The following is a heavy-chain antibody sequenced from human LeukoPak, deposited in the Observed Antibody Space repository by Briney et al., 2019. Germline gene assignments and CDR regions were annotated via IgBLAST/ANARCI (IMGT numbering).Heavy chain of an antibody. CDR2: IKQDGSEK. Sequence: PGGSLRLSCAASGFTFSSYWMSWVRQAPGKGLEWVANIKQDGSEKYYVDSVKGRFTISRDNAKNSLYLQMNSLRAEDTAVYYCARARTDPIAVVPAANYYYYYMDVWGKGTTVTVSS. CDR1: GFTFSSYW. J-gene: IGHJ6*03. CDR3: ARARTDPIAVVPAANYYYYYMDV. V-gene: IGHV3-7*01. D-gene: IGHD2-2*01.